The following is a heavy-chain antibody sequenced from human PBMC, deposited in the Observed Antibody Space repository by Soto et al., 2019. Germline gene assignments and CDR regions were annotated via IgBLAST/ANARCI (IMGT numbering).Heavy chain of an antibody. CDR2: TYYRSKWHD. V-gene: IGHV6-1*01. CDR1: GDSVSSNTVA. D-gene: IGHD3-10*01. Sequence: SQTLSLTCAISGDSVSSNTVAWNWIRQSPSRGLEWLGRTYYRSKWHDDYAESVKSRITINPDTSKNQFSLHLNSVTLEYTAVYYCARSFYGRELTWFYTRCQENLLTISS. CDR3: ARSFYGRELTWFYT. J-gene: IGHJ5*02.